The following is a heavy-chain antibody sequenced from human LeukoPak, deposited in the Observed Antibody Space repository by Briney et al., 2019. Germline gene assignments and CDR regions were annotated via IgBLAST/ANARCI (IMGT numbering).Heavy chain of an antibody. Sequence: GGSLRLSCAASGFTVSSNYMSWVRQAPGKGLEWVSVIYSGGSTYYADSVKGRFTISRDNSKNTLYLQMNSLRAEDTAVYYCAKSPPAEAFDIWGQGAMVTVSS. CDR3: AKSPPAEAFDI. V-gene: IGHV3-66*01. CDR2: IYSGGST. CDR1: GFTVSSNY. J-gene: IGHJ3*02.